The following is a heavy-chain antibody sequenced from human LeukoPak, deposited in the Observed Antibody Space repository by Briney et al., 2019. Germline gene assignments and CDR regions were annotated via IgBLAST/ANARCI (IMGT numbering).Heavy chain of an antibody. J-gene: IGHJ4*02. Sequence: PSGTLSLTCTVSGGSIRDSTYYWGWIRQPPGKGLEWIGSVYYTGSTYYNPSLESRVTVSVDTSKNQFSLNLSSVAAADTAVYYCITTYYYTSGNFYWGQGTLVTVSS. D-gene: IGHD3-10*01. CDR1: GGSIRDSTYY. CDR3: ITTYYYTSGNFY. V-gene: IGHV4-39*07. CDR2: VYYTGST.